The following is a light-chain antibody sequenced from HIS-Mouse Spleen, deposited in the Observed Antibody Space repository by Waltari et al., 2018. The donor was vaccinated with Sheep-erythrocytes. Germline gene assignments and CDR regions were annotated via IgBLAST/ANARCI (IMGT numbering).Light chain of an antibody. CDR3: QAWDSSTAV. CDR2: QDS. J-gene: IGLJ2*01. V-gene: IGLV3-1*01. CDR1: KLGDKY. Sequence: SYELTQPPSVSVSPGQKASLPCPGDKLGDKYACWYQQKPGQSPVLVIYQDSKRPSGIPERFSGSNSGNTATLTISGTQAMDEADYYCQAWDSSTAVFGGGTKLTVL.